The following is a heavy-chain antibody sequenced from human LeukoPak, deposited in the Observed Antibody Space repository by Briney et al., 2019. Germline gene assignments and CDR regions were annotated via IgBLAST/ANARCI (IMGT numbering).Heavy chain of an antibody. CDR1: GFTFSSYS. V-gene: IGHV3-21*01. J-gene: IGHJ6*03. Sequence: AGGSLRLSCAASGFTFSSYSMNWVRQAPGKGLEWVSAISGSGGSTYYADSVKGRFTISRDNAKNSLYLQMNSLRAEDTAVYYCARDLCSSTSCYIRNYMDVWGKGTTVTVSS. CDR3: ARDLCSSTSCYIRNYMDV. D-gene: IGHD2-2*02. CDR2: ISGSGGST.